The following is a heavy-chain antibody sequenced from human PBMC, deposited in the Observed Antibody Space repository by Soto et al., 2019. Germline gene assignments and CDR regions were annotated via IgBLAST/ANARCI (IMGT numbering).Heavy chain of an antibody. Sequence: GGSLRLSCAASGFTFSSYAMSWVRQAPGKGLEWVSAISGSGGSTYYADSVKGRFTISRDNSKNTLYLQMNSLRAEDTAVYYYAKAPRNSGYEFDYWGQGTLVTVSS. V-gene: IGHV3-23*01. CDR2: ISGSGGST. CDR3: AKAPRNSGYEFDY. CDR1: GFTFSSYA. D-gene: IGHD5-12*01. J-gene: IGHJ4*02.